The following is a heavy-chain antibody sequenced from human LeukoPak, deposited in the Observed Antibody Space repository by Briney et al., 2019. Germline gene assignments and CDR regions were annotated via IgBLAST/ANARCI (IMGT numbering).Heavy chain of an antibody. V-gene: IGHV4-34*01. CDR3: ATAPSGGTDY. Sequence: SETLSLTCAVYGGSFSGYYWSWIRQPPGKGLEWIGEINHSGSTNYNPSLKSRVTISVDTSKNQFSLKLSSVTAADTAVYYCATAPSGGTDYWGQGTLVTVSS. CDR2: INHSGST. D-gene: IGHD1-26*01. CDR1: GGSFSGYY. J-gene: IGHJ4*02.